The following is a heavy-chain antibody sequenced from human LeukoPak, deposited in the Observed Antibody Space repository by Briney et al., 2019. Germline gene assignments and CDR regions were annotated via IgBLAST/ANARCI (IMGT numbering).Heavy chain of an antibody. J-gene: IGHJ4*02. D-gene: IGHD6-19*01. CDR3: ARFAPNSSGWY. V-gene: IGHV3-21*01. Sequence: GGSLRLSCAASGFTFSSYSMNWVRQAPGKGLEWVSSISSRSSYIYYADSVKGRFTISRDNAKNSLYLQMNSLRAEDTAVYYCARFAPNSSGWYWGQGTLVTVSS. CDR1: GFTFSSYS. CDR2: ISSRSSYI.